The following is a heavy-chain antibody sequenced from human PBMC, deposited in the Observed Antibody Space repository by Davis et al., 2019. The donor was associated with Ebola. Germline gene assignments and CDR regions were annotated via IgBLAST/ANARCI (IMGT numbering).Heavy chain of an antibody. CDR1: GFTFDAYA. CDR2: MRWNSVIM. CDR3: ARAVIGFPPDY. V-gene: IGHV3-9*01. J-gene: IGHJ4*02. D-gene: IGHD2/OR15-2a*01. Sequence: SLKISCAVSGFTFDAYAMHWVRQGPGKGLEWVSGMRWNSVIMGYADSVKGRFTISRDNSKNTLYLQMSSLRAEDTAVYYCARAVIGFPPDYWGQGTLVTVSS.